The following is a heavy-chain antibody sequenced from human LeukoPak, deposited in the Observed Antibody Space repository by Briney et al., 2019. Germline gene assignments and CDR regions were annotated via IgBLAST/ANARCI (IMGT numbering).Heavy chain of an antibody. D-gene: IGHD3-22*01. CDR1: GGSIRTYY. CDR2: IYYSGST. J-gene: IGHJ4*02. CDR3: ARGADSSGYYSIFYFDY. V-gene: IGHV4-59*01. Sequence: SETLSLTCTVAGGSIRTYYWSWIRQPPGRGLEWIGYIYYSGSTNYNPSLKSRVTISVDTSKNQFSLKLSSVTAADTAVYYCARGADSSGYYSIFYFDYWGQGTLVTVSS.